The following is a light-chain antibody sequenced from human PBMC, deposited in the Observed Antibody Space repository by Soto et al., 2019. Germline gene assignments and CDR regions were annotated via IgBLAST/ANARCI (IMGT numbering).Light chain of an antibody. V-gene: IGKV2-28*01. CDR2: MGS. CDR3: MQALQTPLT. CDR1: QSLLHSNGYNY. J-gene: IGKJ4*01. Sequence: DIVMTQSPLSLPVTPGEPASISCRSSQSLLHSNGYNYLDWYLQKPGQSPQVLIYMGSNRASGVTDRFSGSGSGTDVTLKISRVEAEDVGVYYCMQALQTPLTFGGGTKVEIK.